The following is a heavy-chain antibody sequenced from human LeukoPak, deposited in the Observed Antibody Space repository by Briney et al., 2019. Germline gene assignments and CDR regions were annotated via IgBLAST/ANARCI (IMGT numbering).Heavy chain of an antibody. CDR2: IYETDNT. Sequence: SETLSLTCTVSGVSISTGSYFWGWIRQPTGKGLEWIGYIYETDNTYYSPALQSRVTISEDRSKNQFSLKLHSVTAADTAIYYCARVKAPSSVVVVAATNDYWGQGTLVTVSS. CDR3: ARVKAPSSVVVVAATNDY. CDR1: GVSISTGSYF. V-gene: IGHV4-30-2*01. D-gene: IGHD2-15*01. J-gene: IGHJ4*02.